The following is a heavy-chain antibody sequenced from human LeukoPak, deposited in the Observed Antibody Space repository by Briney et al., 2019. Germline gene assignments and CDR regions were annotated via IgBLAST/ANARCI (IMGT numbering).Heavy chain of an antibody. Sequence: GGSLRLSCAASGFTFSSYSMNWVRQAPGKGLEWVSPISSSSSYIYYADSVKGRFTISRDNAKNSLYLQMNSLRAEDTAVYYCARGDIVVVPAAKDYGMDVWGQGTTVTVSS. V-gene: IGHV3-21*01. J-gene: IGHJ6*02. CDR3: ARGDIVVVPAAKDYGMDV. D-gene: IGHD2-2*01. CDR2: ISSSSSYI. CDR1: GFTFSSYS.